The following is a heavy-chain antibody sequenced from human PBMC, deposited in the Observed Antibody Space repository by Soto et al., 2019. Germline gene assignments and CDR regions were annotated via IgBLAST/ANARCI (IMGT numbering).Heavy chain of an antibody. CDR2: IDHSGST. V-gene: IGHV4-34*01. D-gene: IGHD1-7*01. Sequence: SETLSLTCAVYGGSFSGYYWSWIRQPPGKGLEWIGEIDHSGSTNYNPSLKSRVTISVDTSKNQFSPKLSSVTAADTAVDYCASAEGTTDDAFDIWGQGTMVTVSS. CDR3: ASAEGTTDDAFDI. CDR1: GGSFSGYY. J-gene: IGHJ3*02.